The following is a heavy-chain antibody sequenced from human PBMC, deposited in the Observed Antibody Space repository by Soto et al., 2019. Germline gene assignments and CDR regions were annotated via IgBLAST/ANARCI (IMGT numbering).Heavy chain of an antibody. J-gene: IGHJ4*02. CDR1: AFSSTNAW. V-gene: IGHV3-15*01. D-gene: IGHD5-18*01. CDR2: IKSITDGGTT. CDR3: STGRSTYGLDS. Sequence: PGGSLRLSCVASAFSSTNAWMSWVRQAPGKGLEWVGRIKSITDGGTTDYAAPVKGRFTISRDDSNNTLYLQMNSLKTEDTAVYYCSTGRSTYGLDSWGQGTLVTVSS.